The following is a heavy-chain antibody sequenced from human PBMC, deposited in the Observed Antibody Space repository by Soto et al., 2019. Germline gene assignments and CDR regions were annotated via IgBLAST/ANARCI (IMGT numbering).Heavy chain of an antibody. J-gene: IGHJ4*02. Sequence: GGSLRLSCAASGFTFSSYAMSWVRQAPGKGLEWVSAISGSGGSTYYADSVKGRFTISRDNSKNTLYLQMNSLRAEDTAVYYCAKVYCSGGSCYRSPYRGYYFDYWGQGTLVTVSS. V-gene: IGHV3-23*01. D-gene: IGHD2-15*01. CDR2: ISGSGGST. CDR3: AKVYCSGGSCYRSPYRGYYFDY. CDR1: GFTFSSYA.